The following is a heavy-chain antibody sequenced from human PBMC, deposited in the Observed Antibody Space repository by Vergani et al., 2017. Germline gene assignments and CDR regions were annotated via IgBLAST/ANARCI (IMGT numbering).Heavy chain of an antibody. J-gene: IGHJ4*02. V-gene: IGHV3-9*01. CDR1: GFTFDDYA. D-gene: IGHD2-2*01. CDR2: ISWNSGSI. Sequence: EVQLVESGGGLVQPGRSLRLSCAASGFTFDDYAMHWGRQAPGKGLEWVSGISWNSGSIGYADSVKGRFTISRDNAKNSLYLQMNSLRAEDTALYYCAKGGVVPAAPFDYWGQGTLVTVSS. CDR3: AKGGVVPAAPFDY.